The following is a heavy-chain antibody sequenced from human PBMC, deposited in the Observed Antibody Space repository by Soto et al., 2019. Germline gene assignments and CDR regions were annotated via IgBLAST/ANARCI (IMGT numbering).Heavy chain of an antibody. CDR1: GFTFSSHS. D-gene: IGHD5-12*01. CDR3: ASLGYSGYEHFDY. CDR2: ISSSSSTI. V-gene: IGHV3-48*01. J-gene: IGHJ4*02. Sequence: EVQLVESGGGLVQPGGSLRLSCAASGFTFSSHSMNWVRQAPGKGLEWVSYISSSSSTIYYADSVKGRFTISRDNAKNSLYLQMNSLRAEDTAVYYCASLGYSGYEHFDYWGQGTLVTDSS.